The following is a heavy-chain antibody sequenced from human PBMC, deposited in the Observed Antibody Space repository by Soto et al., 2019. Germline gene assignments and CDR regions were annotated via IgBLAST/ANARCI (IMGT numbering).Heavy chain of an antibody. V-gene: IGHV1-2*02. J-gene: IGHJ6*02. CDR3: ARGYNSFTLYYFYGMDV. CDR2: INPNSGGT. CDR1: GYTFTDYY. Sequence: ASVKVSCKASGYTFTDYYIHWVRQAPGQGLEWMGWINPNSGGTNSAQKFQGRVTMTRDTSITTAYMELSRLRSDDTALYYCARGYNSFTLYYFYGMDVWGQGTTVTVSS. D-gene: IGHD1-20*01.